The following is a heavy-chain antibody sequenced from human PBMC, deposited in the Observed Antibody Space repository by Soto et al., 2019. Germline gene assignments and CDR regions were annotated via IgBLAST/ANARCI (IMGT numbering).Heavy chain of an antibody. CDR3: ARERGEGGYCTNGVCLSY. CDR2: ISAYNGNT. Sequence: QVPLVQSGAEVKKPGASVKVSCKASGYTFTSYGISWVRQAPGQGLEWMGWISAYNGNTNYAQKLQGRVTMTTDTSTSTAYMELRSLRSYDTAVYYCARERGEGGYCTNGVCLSYWGQGTLVTVSS. D-gene: IGHD2-8*01. V-gene: IGHV1-18*01. CDR1: GYTFTSYG. J-gene: IGHJ4*02.